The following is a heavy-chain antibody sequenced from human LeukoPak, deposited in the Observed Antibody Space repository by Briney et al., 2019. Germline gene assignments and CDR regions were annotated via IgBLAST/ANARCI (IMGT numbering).Heavy chain of an antibody. CDR2: IYYSGST. D-gene: IGHD3-22*01. Sequence: SSETLSLTCTVSGGSISSSSYYWGWIRQPPGKGLEWIGSIYYSGSTYYNPSLKSRVTISVDTSKNQFSLKLSSVTAADTAVYYCASSYYDSSGIFDYWGQGTLVTVSS. J-gene: IGHJ4*02. CDR3: ASSYYDSSGIFDY. V-gene: IGHV4-39*01. CDR1: GGSISSSSYY.